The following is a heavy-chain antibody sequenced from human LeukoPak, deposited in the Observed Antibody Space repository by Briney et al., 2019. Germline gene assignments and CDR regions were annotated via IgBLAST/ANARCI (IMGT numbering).Heavy chain of an antibody. V-gene: IGHV1-8*01. CDR2: MNPNSGNA. D-gene: IGHD3-10*01. J-gene: IGHJ6*03. CDR1: GYTFTSYD. CDR3: ARGRFGELLLYYYYYMDV. Sequence: ASVKVSCKASGYTFTSYDINWVRQATGQGLEWMGWMNPNSGNAGYAQKFQGRVTMIRNTSISTAYMELSSLRSEDTAVYYCARGRFGELLLYYYYYMDVWGKGTTVTISS.